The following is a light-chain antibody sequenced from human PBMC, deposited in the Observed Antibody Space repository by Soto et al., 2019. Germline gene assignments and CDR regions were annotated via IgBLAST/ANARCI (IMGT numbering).Light chain of an antibody. CDR3: SSYTSSSADG. J-gene: IGLJ1*01. CDR1: SSDVGGYNY. V-gene: IGLV2-14*01. CDR2: EVS. Sequence: QSVLTQPASVSGSPGQSITISCTGTSSDVGGYNYVSWYQQHPGKAPKLMIYEVSNRPSGVSNRFSGSKSGNTASLTISGLQAEDEADYYCSSYTSSSADGFGTGTKVTVL.